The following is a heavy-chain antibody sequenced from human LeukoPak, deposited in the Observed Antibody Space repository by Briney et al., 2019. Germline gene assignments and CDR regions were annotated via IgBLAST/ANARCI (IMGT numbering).Heavy chain of an antibody. V-gene: IGHV1-69*05. CDR1: GGTFSSYA. CDR3: ARVSDFWSGYNYYFDY. J-gene: IGHJ4*02. CDR2: IIPIFGTA. D-gene: IGHD3-3*01. Sequence: AASVKVSCKASGGTFSSYAISWVRQAPGQGLEWMGGIIPIFGTANYAQKFQGRVTITTDESTSTAYMELSSLRSEDTAVYYCARVSDFWSGYNYYFDYWGQGTLVTVSS.